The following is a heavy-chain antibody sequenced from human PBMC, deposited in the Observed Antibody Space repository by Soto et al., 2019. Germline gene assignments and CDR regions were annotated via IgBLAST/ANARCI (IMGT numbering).Heavy chain of an antibody. CDR2: IYSGGST. Sequence: PGGSLRLSCAASGFTVSNSYMSWGRQAPGKGLEWVSVIYSGGSTYYADSVKGRFTISRDSSKNTLYLQMNSLRAEDTAVYYCARGFQSSFGYWGQGTLVTVSS. V-gene: IGHV3-53*01. CDR1: GFTVSNSY. CDR3: ARGFQSSFGY. D-gene: IGHD2-21*01. J-gene: IGHJ4*02.